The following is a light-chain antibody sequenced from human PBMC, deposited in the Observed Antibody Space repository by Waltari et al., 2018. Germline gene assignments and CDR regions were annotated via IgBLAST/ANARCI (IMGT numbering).Light chain of an antibody. Sequence: IQLTQSPSSLSASVGDRVTITGRASPAVNVYLAWYQQKPGKAPKPLIYSASTLQSWVSSRFSGSGSGTDFTLTINSLQPEDIATYYCQQFNASPRTFGQGTNVEIK. V-gene: IGKV1-9*01. J-gene: IGKJ1*01. CDR3: QQFNASPRT. CDR2: SAS. CDR1: PAVNVY.